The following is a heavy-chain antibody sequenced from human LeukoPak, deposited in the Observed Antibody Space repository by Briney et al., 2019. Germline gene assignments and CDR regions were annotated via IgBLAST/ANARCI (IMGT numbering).Heavy chain of an antibody. V-gene: IGHV3-30*03. CDR1: GFTFTNYG. J-gene: IGHJ4*02. CDR3: AREIVGAAD. CDR2: ITYDGYYK. Sequence: GTSLRLSCAASGFTFTNYGMHWVRQAPGKGLEWVALITYDGYYKYYSDSVKGRFTISSDNSKNTLYLQMNSLRAEDTAVYYCAREIVGAADWGQGTLVTVSS. D-gene: IGHD1-26*01.